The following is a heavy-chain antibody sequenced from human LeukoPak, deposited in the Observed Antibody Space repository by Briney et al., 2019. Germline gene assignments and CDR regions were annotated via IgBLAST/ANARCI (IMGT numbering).Heavy chain of an antibody. D-gene: IGHD5-18*01. J-gene: IGHJ3*02. Sequence: SETLSLTCAVYGGSFSGYYWSWIRQPPGKGLEWIGEINHSGSTNYNPSLKSRVTISVDTSKNQFSLKLSSVTAADTAVYYCADSPFSAFDIRGQGTMVTVSS. CDR3: ADSPFSAFDI. CDR2: INHSGST. CDR1: GGSFSGYY. V-gene: IGHV4-34*01.